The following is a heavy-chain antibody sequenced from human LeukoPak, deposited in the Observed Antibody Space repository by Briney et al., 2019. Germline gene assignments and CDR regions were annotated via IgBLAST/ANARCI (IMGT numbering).Heavy chain of an antibody. CDR1: GGSISSGGYS. V-gene: IGHV4-30-2*01. CDR3: ARGGSGYYYFDY. D-gene: IGHD3-22*01. J-gene: IGHJ4*02. Sequence: SQTLSLTCAVSGGSISSGGYSWSWIRQPPGKGLEWIGYIYHSGSTYYNPSLKSRVTISVDRSKNQFSLKLSSVTAADTAVYYCARGGSGYYYFDYWGQGTLVTVSS. CDR2: IYHSGST.